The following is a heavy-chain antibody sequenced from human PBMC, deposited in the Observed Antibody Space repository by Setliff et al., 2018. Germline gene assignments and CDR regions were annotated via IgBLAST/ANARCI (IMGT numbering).Heavy chain of an antibody. Sequence: ASVKVSCKASGYTFRPSAVTWMRQAPGQGLEYMGWINTNTGNPTYAQGFTGRFVFSLDTSVSTAYLQISSLKAEDTAVYYCASQMGTSETYPKWGQGTPVTVSS. CDR3: ASQMGTSETYPK. D-gene: IGHD1-26*01. J-gene: IGHJ4*02. V-gene: IGHV7-4-1*02. CDR2: INTNTGNP. CDR1: GYTFRPSA.